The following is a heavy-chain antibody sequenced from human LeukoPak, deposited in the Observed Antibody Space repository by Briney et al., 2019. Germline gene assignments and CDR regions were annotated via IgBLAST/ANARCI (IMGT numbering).Heavy chain of an antibody. D-gene: IGHD3-10*01. CDR3: AKVAKYYYGSETYYFFEQ. V-gene: IGHV3-7*01. CDR2: TKQDGTEK. CDR1: GFTFTTYW. J-gene: IGHJ4*02. Sequence: GGSLRLSCAASGFTFTTYWMSWVRQAPGKGLEWVANTKQDGTEKYYVDSVKGRFTISRDNARNSLELQMNSLRVEDTAEYYCAKVAKYYYGSETYYFFEQWGQGTPVTASS.